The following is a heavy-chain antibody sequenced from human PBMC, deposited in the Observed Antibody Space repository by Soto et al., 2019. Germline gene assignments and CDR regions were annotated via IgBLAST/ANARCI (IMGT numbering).Heavy chain of an antibody. CDR3: ASARYFGVDV. CDR1: GGSMNDVTHY. CDR2: TYYTGST. V-gene: IGHV4-39*01. D-gene: IGHD5-18*01. Sequence: SETLSLTXSVSGGSMNDVTHYWAWIRQPPGKGPEWIATTYYTGSTHYNSSLKSRATISVDTSQNQFSLELTSVTAADTAVYHCASARYFGVDVWGHGTTVTVSS. J-gene: IGHJ6*02.